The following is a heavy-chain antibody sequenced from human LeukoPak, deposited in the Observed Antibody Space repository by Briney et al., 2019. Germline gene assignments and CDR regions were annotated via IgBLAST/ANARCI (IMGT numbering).Heavy chain of an antibody. CDR1: GFIFSSYG. Sequence: PGGSLRLSCAASGFIFSSYGMHWVRQAPGKGLEWVAFIRYDGSNKYYADSVKGRFTISRDSSKNTVYLQMNSLRAEDTALYYCTRDRPEWELLSSYFQHWGQGTVVTVSS. V-gene: IGHV3-30*02. CDR2: IRYDGSNK. J-gene: IGHJ1*01. CDR3: TRDRPEWELLSSYFQH. D-gene: IGHD1-26*01.